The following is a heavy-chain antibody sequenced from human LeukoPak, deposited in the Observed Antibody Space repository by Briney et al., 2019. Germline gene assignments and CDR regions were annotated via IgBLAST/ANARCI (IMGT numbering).Heavy chain of an antibody. CDR3: ARGAYSSGWAYFDH. V-gene: IGHV3-21*01. D-gene: IGHD6-19*01. CDR1: GFTFSSYT. CDR2: ISGSSYYI. Sequence: PGGSLRLSCAASGFTFSSYTINWVRQAPGKGLEWVSSISGSSYYIYYADSVRGRFTISRDDAKNSAYLQMNSLRAEDTAVYYCARGAYSSGWAYFDHWGQGTLVTVSS. J-gene: IGHJ4*02.